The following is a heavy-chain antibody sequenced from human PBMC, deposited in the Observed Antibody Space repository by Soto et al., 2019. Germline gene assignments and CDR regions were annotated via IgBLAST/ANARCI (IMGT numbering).Heavy chain of an antibody. Sequence: GESLNLSCQCSGYTFASFWIGWVRQTPGKGLEWMGIIYPGDSDTRYSPSFQGQVTMSVDKSINTAYLQWSSLKASDTAIYYCARSPMPYGDYDYWFDPWGQGTLVTVSS. CDR2: IYPGDSDT. J-gene: IGHJ5*02. CDR3: ARSPMPYGDYDYWFDP. V-gene: IGHV5-51*01. D-gene: IGHD4-17*01. CDR1: GYTFASFW.